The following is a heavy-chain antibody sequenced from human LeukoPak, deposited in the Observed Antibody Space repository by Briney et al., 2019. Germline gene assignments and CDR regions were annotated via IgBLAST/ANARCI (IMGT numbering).Heavy chain of an antibody. CDR3: ARHKRSLPYDF. CDR2: IYPSDSDT. V-gene: IGHV5-51*01. Sequence: GESLKISCKSSRYSFTSNWIGWVRQMPGKGLEWMGIIYPSDSDTRYSPSFQGQVTISADKSINTAYLQWSSLKASDTAMYYCARHKRSLPYDFWGQGTLVTVSS. J-gene: IGHJ4*02. CDR1: RYSFTSNW. D-gene: IGHD3-3*01.